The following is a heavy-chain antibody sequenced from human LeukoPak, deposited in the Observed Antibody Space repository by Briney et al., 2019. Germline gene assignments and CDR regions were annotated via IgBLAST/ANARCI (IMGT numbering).Heavy chain of an antibody. Sequence: SQTLSLTCALSGDSLSSNSATWNWIRQSPSRGLEWLGRTYYRSRWFNDYTVSVKSRMTINPDTSKNQFSLQLKSVTPEDTAVYYCARGHENYYHVFDVWGKGTTVTVSS. CDR2: TYYRSRWFN. CDR1: GDSLSSNSAT. CDR3: ARGHENYYHVFDV. V-gene: IGHV6-1*01. J-gene: IGHJ6*04.